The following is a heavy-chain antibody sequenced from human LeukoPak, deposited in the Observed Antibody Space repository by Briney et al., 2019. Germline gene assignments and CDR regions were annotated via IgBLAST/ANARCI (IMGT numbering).Heavy chain of an antibody. D-gene: IGHD6-19*01. CDR1: GFTVSSNY. V-gene: IGHV3-53*01. J-gene: IGHJ4*02. CDR2: IYSGGST. CDR3: ARGTQWLIPFDY. Sequence: GGSLRLSCAASGFTVSSNYMSWVRQAPGKGLEWVSVIYSGGSTYYADSVKGRFTISRDNSKNTLYLQMNSLRAEGTAVYYCARGTQWLIPFDYWGQGTLVTVSS.